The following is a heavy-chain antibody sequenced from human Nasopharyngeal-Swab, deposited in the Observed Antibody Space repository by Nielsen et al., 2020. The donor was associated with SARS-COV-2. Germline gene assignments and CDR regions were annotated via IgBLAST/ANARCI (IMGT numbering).Heavy chain of an antibody. D-gene: IGHD1-26*01. CDR3: AKDVGFDSGHNYLNN. J-gene: IGHJ4*02. V-gene: IGHV3-23*01. CDR2: IDARGGGI. Sequence: VRHAPGKGLEWVSAIDARGGGIIYADSVKGRFTISRDNFKNTLYLQMTSLRAGDTAVYYCAKDVGFDSGHNYLNNWGQGTPVTVSS.